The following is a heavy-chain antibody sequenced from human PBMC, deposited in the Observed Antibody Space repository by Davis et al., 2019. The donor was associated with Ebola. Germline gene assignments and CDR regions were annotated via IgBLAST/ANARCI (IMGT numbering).Heavy chain of an antibody. CDR3: ARESYSSGWFEY. D-gene: IGHD6-19*01. Sequence: GSLRLSCTVSGGSISSSYWSWIRQPPEKGLEWIGYMYYSGSTDYNPSLQSRVTIPVDTSKNQFSLRLSSVTAADTAVYFCARESYSSGWFEYWGQGTLVTVSS. J-gene: IGHJ4*02. V-gene: IGHV4-59*01. CDR1: GGSISSSY. CDR2: MYYSGST.